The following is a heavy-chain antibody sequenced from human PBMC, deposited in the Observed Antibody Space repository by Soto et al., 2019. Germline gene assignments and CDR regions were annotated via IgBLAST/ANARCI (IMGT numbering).Heavy chain of an antibody. Sequence: SETLSLTCTVSGGSISSYYWSWIRQPPGKGLEWIGYIYYSGSTNYNPSLKSRVTISVDTSKNQFSLKLSSVTAADTAVYYCALQLVDSWFDPWGQGILVTVSS. J-gene: IGHJ5*02. V-gene: IGHV4-59*08. CDR3: ALQLVDSWFDP. CDR1: GGSISSYY. CDR2: IYYSGST. D-gene: IGHD6-13*01.